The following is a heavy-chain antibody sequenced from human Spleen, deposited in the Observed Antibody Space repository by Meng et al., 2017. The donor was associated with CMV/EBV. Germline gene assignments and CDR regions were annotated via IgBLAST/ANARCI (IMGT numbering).Heavy chain of an antibody. CDR2: ISWNSGSI. D-gene: IGHD7-27*01. V-gene: IGHV3-9*01. CDR3: ARVGLGMDV. J-gene: IGHJ6*02. CDR1: GFTFDDYS. Sequence: GGSLRLSCAASGFTFDDYSMHWVRQSPGKGLEWVSGISWNSGSIGYADSVRGRFIISRDNDKNYLYLQMNSLKIEDTALYYCARVGLGMDVWGLGTTVTVSS.